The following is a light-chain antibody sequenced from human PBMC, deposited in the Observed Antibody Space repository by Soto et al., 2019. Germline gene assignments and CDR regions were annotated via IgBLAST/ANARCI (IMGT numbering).Light chain of an antibody. Sequence: EIVMTQSPPTLSVSPGERATLSRRASQTISRNLAWYQQRPGQAPRLLMFGASTRAPGIPARFSGSGSGTEFTLTISSLQSEDFAVYFCHQYENWPKTFGQGTKVEI. CDR3: HQYENWPKT. J-gene: IGKJ1*01. V-gene: IGKV3-15*01. CDR1: QTISRN. CDR2: GAS.